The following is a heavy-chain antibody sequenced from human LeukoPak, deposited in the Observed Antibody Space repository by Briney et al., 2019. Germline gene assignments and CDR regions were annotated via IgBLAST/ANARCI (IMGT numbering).Heavy chain of an antibody. CDR3: AKGGWLDN. V-gene: IGHV3-23*01. D-gene: IGHD2-15*01. Sequence: GVSLTLSCAASGFSFTSYAVSCVRQAPGKGLEWLSRISESDGTTHYAVSVQGRFTISRDNSENTLFLQMISLRVDDTAVYYCAKGGWLDNWGQGTMVTVSS. J-gene: IGHJ4*02. CDR2: ISESDGTT. CDR1: GFSFTSYA.